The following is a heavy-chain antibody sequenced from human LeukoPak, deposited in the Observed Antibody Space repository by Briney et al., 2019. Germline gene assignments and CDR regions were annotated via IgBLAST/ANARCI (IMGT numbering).Heavy chain of an antibody. CDR3: ARDLLSSGWGAHLNWFDP. CDR1: GYTFTGYY. Sequence: GASVKVSCKASGYTFTGYYMHWVRQAPGQGREWMGWINPNSGGTNYAQKFQGRVTMTRDTSISTAYMELSRLRSDDTAVYYCARDLLSSGWGAHLNWFDPWGQGTLVTVSS. V-gene: IGHV1-2*02. CDR2: INPNSGGT. J-gene: IGHJ5*02. D-gene: IGHD3-22*01.